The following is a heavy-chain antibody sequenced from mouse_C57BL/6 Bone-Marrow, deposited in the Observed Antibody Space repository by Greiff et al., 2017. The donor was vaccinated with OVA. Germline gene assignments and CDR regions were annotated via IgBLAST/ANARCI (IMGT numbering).Heavy chain of an antibody. CDR3: ARGTYYSNYLFAY. D-gene: IGHD2-5*01. J-gene: IGHJ3*01. CDR2: IYPGSGST. V-gene: IGHV1-55*01. CDR1: GYAFTSYG. Sequence: QVQLQQSGAELARPGASVKLSCKASGYAFTSYGITWVKQRPGQGLEWIGDIYPGSGSTNYNEKFKSKATLTVDTSSSTAYMQLSSLTSEDSAVYYCARGTYYSNYLFAYWGQGTLVTVSA.